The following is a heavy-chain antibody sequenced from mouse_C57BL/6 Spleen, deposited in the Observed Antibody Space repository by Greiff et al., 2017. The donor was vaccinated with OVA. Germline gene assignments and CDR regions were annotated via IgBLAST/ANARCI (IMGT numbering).Heavy chain of an antibody. J-gene: IGHJ2*01. D-gene: IGHD1-1*01. V-gene: IGHV1-82*01. Sequence: QVQLKESGPELVKPGASVKISCKASGYAFSSSWMNWVQQRPGKGLEWIGRIYPGDGYTNYNGKFKGKVTLTADNSSSTAYMQLSSLTSEDSAVYFCARGYYGSSWDYFDYWGQGTTLTVSS. CDR3: ARGYYGSSWDYFDY. CDR2: IYPGDGYT. CDR1: GYAFSSSW.